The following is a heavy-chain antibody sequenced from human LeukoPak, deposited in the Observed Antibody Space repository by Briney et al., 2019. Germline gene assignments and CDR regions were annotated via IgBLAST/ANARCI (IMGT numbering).Heavy chain of an antibody. CDR2: INHSGST. CDR1: GGSFSGYY. CDR3: ARQKPYGSGSHYNWFDP. Sequence: TSETLSLTCAVYGGSFSGYYWSWIRQPPGKGLEWIGEINHSGSTNYNPSLKSRVTISVDTSKNQFSLKLSSVTAADTAVYYCARQKPYGSGSHYNWFDPWGQGTLVTVSS. J-gene: IGHJ5*02. D-gene: IGHD3-10*01. V-gene: IGHV4-34*01.